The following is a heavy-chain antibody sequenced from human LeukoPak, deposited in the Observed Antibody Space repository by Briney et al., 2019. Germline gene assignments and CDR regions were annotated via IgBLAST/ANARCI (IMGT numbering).Heavy chain of an antibody. CDR2: IYTSGST. D-gene: IGHD1-26*01. J-gene: IGHJ6*01. Sequence: SETLSLTCTVSGGSISSYYWSCIRQPAEKGREWIGRIYTSGSTNYNPSPKSRVTMSVDTAKNQFSLRLSSVTAADTAVYYCAREGGEPLRRGMDVWGQGTTVTVSS. CDR1: GGSISSYY. CDR3: AREGGEPLRRGMDV. V-gene: IGHV4-4*07.